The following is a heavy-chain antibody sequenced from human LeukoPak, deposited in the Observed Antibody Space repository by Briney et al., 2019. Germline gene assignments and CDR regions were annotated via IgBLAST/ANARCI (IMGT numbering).Heavy chain of an antibody. Sequence: GASVKVSCKASGYTFTSYDINSVRQATGQGLEWMGWMNPNSGNTGYAQKFQGRVTMTRNTSISTAYMELSSLRSEDTAVYYCARVPTIVGATTGEYYYYYMDVWGKGTTVTVSS. CDR3: ARVPTIVGATTGEYYYYYMDV. D-gene: IGHD1-26*01. CDR2: MNPNSGNT. V-gene: IGHV1-8*01. J-gene: IGHJ6*03. CDR1: GYTFTSYD.